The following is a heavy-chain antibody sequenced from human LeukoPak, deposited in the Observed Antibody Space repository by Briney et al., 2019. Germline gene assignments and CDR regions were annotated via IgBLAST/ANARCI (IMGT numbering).Heavy chain of an antibody. V-gene: IGHV3-9*01. CDR2: ISRNSGSI. CDR1: GFTFDGYA. CDR3: AKDGGYYDSSGYYYEEDYFDY. D-gene: IGHD3-22*01. Sequence: SLRLSCAASGFTFDGYAMHWVRQAPGKGLEWVSGISRNSGSIGYADSVKGRFTISRDNAKNSLYLQMNSLRAEDTALYYCAKDGGYYDSSGYYYEEDYFDYWGQGTLVTVSS. J-gene: IGHJ4*02.